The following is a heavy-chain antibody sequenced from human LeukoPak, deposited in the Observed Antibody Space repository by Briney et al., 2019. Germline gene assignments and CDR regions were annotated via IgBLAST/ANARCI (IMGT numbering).Heavy chain of an antibody. Sequence: PSETLSLTCTVPGGSISSYYWSWIRQPPGKGLEWIGYIYYSGSTNYNPSLKSRVTISVDTSKNQFSLKLSSVTAADTAVYYCARMSCSSTSCYVDYWGQGTLVTVSS. CDR3: ARMSCSSTSCYVDY. V-gene: IGHV4-59*01. CDR1: GGSISSYY. D-gene: IGHD2-2*01. CDR2: IYYSGST. J-gene: IGHJ4*02.